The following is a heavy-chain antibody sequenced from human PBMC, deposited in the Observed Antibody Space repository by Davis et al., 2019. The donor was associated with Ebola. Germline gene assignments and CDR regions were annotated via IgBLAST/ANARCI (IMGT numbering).Heavy chain of an antibody. Sequence: SVKVSCKASGGTFSSYAISWVRQAPGQGLEWMGGIIPILGIANYAQKFQGRVTITADESTSTAYMELSSLRSEDTAVYYCARESLGYCSSTSCYTRRDYYYYMDVWGKGTTVIVSS. CDR3: ARESLGYCSSTSCYTRRDYYYYMDV. J-gene: IGHJ6*03. CDR2: IIPILGIA. V-gene: IGHV1-69*10. D-gene: IGHD2-2*02. CDR1: GGTFSSYA.